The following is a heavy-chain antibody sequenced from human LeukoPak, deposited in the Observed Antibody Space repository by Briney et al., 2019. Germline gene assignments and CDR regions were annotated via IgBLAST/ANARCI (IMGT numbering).Heavy chain of an antibody. J-gene: IGHJ4*02. CDR3: AKDRGY. V-gene: IGHV3-23*01. CDR1: GFTFSDSW. CDR2: ISVSGTST. Sequence: GGSLRLSCAASGFTFSDSWMSWVRQAPGKGLEWVSAISVSGTSTYYADSVKGRFAISRDNSKNTMYLQMNSLRAEDTAVYYCAKDRGYWGQGTLVTVSS.